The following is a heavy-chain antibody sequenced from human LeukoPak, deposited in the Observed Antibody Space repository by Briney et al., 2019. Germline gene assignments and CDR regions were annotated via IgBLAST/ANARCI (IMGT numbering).Heavy chain of an antibody. Sequence: ATVKLSCKASGYTFTSYDTNWVRQATGQGLEWMGWMNPNSGNTGYAQKFQGRVTMTRNTSISTAYMELSSLRSEDTAVYYCARDPARAKLRFGTNWFDPWGQGTLVTVSS. CDR3: ARDPARAKLRFGTNWFDP. D-gene: IGHD3-3*01. CDR1: GYTFTSYD. V-gene: IGHV1-8*01. J-gene: IGHJ5*02. CDR2: MNPNSGNT.